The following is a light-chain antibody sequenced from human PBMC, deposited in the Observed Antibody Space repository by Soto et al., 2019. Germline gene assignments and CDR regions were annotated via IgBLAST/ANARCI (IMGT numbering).Light chain of an antibody. J-gene: IGLJ2*01. V-gene: IGLV1-40*01. CDR1: SSNIGAGYD. Sequence: QSVLTQPHSVSGAPGQRVTISCTGSSSNIGAGYDVHWYQQLPGTAPKLLIYGNSNRPSGVPDRFSGSKSGTSASLAITGLQAEDESEYYGQSYDSSLSGSGVFGGGTKLTVL. CDR2: GNS. CDR3: QSYDSSLSGSGV.